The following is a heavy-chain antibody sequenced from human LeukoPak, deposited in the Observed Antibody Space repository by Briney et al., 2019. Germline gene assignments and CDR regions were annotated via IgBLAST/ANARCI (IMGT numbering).Heavy chain of an antibody. CDR2: ISWDGGST. J-gene: IGHJ4*02. Sequence: PGGSLRLSCAASGFTFDDYTMHWVRQAPGKGLEWVSLISWDGGSTYYADSVKGRFTISRDSSKNSLYLQMNSLRTEDTALYFCAKDTASYDFWSGRDYWGQGTLVTVSS. CDR3: AKDTASYDFWSGRDY. V-gene: IGHV3-43*01. CDR1: GFTFDDYT. D-gene: IGHD3-3*01.